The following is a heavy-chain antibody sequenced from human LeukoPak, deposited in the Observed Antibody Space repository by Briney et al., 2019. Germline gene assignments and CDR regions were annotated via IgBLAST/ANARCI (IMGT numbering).Heavy chain of an antibody. J-gene: IGHJ3*02. D-gene: IGHD1-26*01. Sequence: ASVKVSCKASGYTLTSYDINWVRQAPGQGLEWMGIINPSGSSTISAQNFQGRVTMTRDMSTSTVYMELSSLRSEDTAVYYCARVESWEHSGSSQDALDIWGQGTMVTVSS. V-gene: IGHV1-46*01. CDR3: ARVESWEHSGSSQDALDI. CDR1: GYTLTSYD. CDR2: INPSGSST.